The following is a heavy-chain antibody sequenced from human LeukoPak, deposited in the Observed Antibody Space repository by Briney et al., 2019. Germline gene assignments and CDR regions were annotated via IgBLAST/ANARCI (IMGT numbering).Heavy chain of an antibody. J-gene: IGHJ6*03. CDR1: GFTFSSYA. CDR3: AKPYGISPYCYYYMDV. V-gene: IGHV3-23*01. Sequence: GGSLRLSCAASGFTFSSYAMSWVRQAPGKGLEWVSAISGSGGSTYYADSVKGRFTISRDNSKNTLYLQMNSLRAEDTAVYYCAKPYGISPYCYYYMDVWGKGTTVTVSS. D-gene: IGHD1-26*01. CDR2: ISGSGGST.